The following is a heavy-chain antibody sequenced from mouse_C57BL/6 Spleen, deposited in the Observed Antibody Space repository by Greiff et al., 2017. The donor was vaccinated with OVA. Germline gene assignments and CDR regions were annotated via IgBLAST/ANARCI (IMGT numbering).Heavy chain of an antibody. D-gene: IGHD2-3*01. CDR3: ARHDGRDMDD. Sequence: DVQLVESGGDLVKPGGSLKLSCAASGFTFSSYGMSWVRQTTDKRLEWVATISSGGSYTYYPDSVKGRFTISRDNAKNTRYLQMSSLKSEDTAIYYCARHDGRDMDDWGQGTTVTVSS. V-gene: IGHV5-6*01. J-gene: IGHJ4*01. CDR2: ISSGGSYT. CDR1: GFTFSSYG.